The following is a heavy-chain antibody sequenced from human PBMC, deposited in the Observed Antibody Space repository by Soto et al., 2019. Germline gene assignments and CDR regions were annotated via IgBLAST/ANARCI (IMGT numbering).Heavy chain of an antibody. Sequence: QLQLQESGPGLVKPSETLSLTCTVSGDSISTRSNYWAWIRQPPGKGLEWIGSIYYTGGTYYNPSRKSRVTLFLDTSNNQFSLNLNSVTAADTAVYYCAREGPPIRAHNPPEYFQHWGQGTPVTVSS. J-gene: IGHJ1*01. CDR2: IYYTGGT. CDR3: AREGPPIRAHNPPEYFQH. CDR1: GDSISTRSNY. V-gene: IGHV4-39*02.